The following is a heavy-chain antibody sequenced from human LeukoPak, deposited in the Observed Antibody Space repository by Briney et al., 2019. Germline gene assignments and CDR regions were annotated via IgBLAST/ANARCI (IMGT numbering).Heavy chain of an antibody. CDR2: TKQDVSEK. J-gene: IGHJ6*03. CDR1: GFTFCSYW. D-gene: IGHD3-3*01. CDR3: ARGYDFWSGSWGYYYYYMDV. V-gene: IGHV3-7*01. Sequence: AGGTLRLSCAAAGFTFCSYWMSWLRQAPGKGLEGVANTKQDVSEKSYVDYGKGRFTISRDNDKNSVYLQMNSLRAEDKAVYYCARGYDFWSGSWGYYYYYMDVWGKGTTVTVSS.